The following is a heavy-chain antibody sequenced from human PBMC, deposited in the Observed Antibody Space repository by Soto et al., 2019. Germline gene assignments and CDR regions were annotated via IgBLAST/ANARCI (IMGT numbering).Heavy chain of an antibody. Sequence: ASVKVSCKASGYTFTGHYIHWVRQAPEQGPEWMGEIGPESGATRYAQRFQGRVTMTRDMSITTVYMELNNLSPDDTAVYYCGRGRSGQIVVLYWGQGATVIVSS. D-gene: IGHD1-26*01. CDR1: GYTFTGHY. J-gene: IGHJ4*02. CDR3: GRGRSGQIVVLY. CDR2: IGPESGAT. V-gene: IGHV1-2*02.